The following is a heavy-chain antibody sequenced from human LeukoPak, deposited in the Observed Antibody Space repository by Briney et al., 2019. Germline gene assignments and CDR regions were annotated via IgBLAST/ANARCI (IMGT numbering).Heavy chain of an antibody. J-gene: IGHJ4*02. Sequence: SETLSLTCTVSGGSISSYYWSWIRQPPGKGLEWIGYIYYRGSANYNPSLKSRVTISLDTSKNQFSLNLNSVTAADSALYFCASSLDASGWYFGVYWGQGTLVTVSS. V-gene: IGHV4-59*01. CDR1: GGSISSYY. CDR3: ASSLDASGWYFGVY. CDR2: IYYRGSA. D-gene: IGHD6-19*01.